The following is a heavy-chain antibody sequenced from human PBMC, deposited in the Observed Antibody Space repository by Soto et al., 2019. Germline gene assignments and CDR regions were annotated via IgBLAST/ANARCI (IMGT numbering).Heavy chain of an antibody. V-gene: IGHV5-51*01. CDR2: IFPSDSDT. CDR1: GYKFTSYW. J-gene: IGHJ5*02. D-gene: IGHD3-22*01. Sequence: PGESLKISCRTSGYKFTSYWIAWVRQMPGKGLEWMGIIFPSDSDTRYSPSFQGQVTISADRSTNTVFLQWASLKASDTAVYFCARKDKSGYFNWFGPWGQGTLVTVS. CDR3: ARKDKSGYFNWFGP.